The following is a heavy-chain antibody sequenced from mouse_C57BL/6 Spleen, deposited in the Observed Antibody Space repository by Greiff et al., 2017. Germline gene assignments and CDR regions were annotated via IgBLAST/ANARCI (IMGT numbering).Heavy chain of an antibody. V-gene: IGHV5-17*01. Sequence: DVMLVESGGGLVKPGGSLKLSCAASGFTFSDYGMHWVRQAPEKGLEWVAYISSGSSSIYYADTVKGRFTISRDNAKNTLFLQMTSLRSEDTAMYYCAREFGFDYWGQGTTLTVSS. J-gene: IGHJ2*01. CDR3: AREFGFDY. CDR1: GFTFSDYG. CDR2: ISSGSSSI. D-gene: IGHD3-1*01.